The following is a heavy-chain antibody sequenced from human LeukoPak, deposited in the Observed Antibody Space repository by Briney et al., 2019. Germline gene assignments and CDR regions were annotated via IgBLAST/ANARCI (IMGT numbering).Heavy chain of an antibody. V-gene: IGHV3-21*01. Sequence: GGSLRLSCAASGFPVSSNYMNWVRQAPGKGLEWVSSISSSGNYIYYADSVKGRFTISRDNAKNSLYLQMNSLRAEDTAVYYCARSGGGMDDYWGQGTLVTVSS. J-gene: IGHJ4*02. CDR2: ISSSGNYI. D-gene: IGHD3-16*01. CDR1: GFPVSSNY. CDR3: ARSGGGMDDY.